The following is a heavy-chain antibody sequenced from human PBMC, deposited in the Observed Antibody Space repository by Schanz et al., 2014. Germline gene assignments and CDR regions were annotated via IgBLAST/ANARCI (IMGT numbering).Heavy chain of an antibody. J-gene: IGHJ5*02. D-gene: IGHD2-15*01. V-gene: IGHV4-59*01. CDR2: IYYTGST. CDR3: ARVISPHRGAASWLDP. CDR1: GDSISSYY. Sequence: QVQLQESGPRLVKPSETLSLTCNVSGDSISSYYWSWLRQAPGKGLEWIGYIYYTGSTNNNPSLTRRVTMSVDTSTNQFSLRLASVTAADTALYYCARVISPHRGAASWLDPWGQGTLVTVSS.